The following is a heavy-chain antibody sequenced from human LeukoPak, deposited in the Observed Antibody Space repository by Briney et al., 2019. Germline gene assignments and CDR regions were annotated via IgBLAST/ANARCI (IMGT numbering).Heavy chain of an antibody. CDR3: AKHLGRELPYYYYGMDV. J-gene: IGHJ6*02. V-gene: IGHV3-23*01. D-gene: IGHD1-26*01. CDR2: ISGSGGST. Sequence: GGSLRLSCAASGFTFSSYAMSWVRQAPGKGLEWVSAISGSGGSTYYADSVKGRFTISRDNSKNTLYLQMNSLRAEDTAVYYCAKHLGRELPYYYYGMDVWGQGTTVTVSS. CDR1: GFTFSSYA.